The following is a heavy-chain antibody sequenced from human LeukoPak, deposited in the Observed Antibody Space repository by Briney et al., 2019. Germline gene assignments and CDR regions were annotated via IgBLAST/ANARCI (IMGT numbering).Heavy chain of an antibody. CDR1: GFTVSSNY. D-gene: IGHD3-9*01. CDR2: IYSGGST. CDR3: ARDYYDILTGYYTPFFYYYYMDV. Sequence: GGSLRLSCAASGFTVSSNYMSWVRQAPGKGLEWVSVIYSGGSTYYADSVKGRFTISRDNAKNSLYLQMNSLRAEDTAVYYCARDYYDILTGYYTPFFYYYYMDVWGKGTTVTVSS. V-gene: IGHV3-53*01. J-gene: IGHJ6*03.